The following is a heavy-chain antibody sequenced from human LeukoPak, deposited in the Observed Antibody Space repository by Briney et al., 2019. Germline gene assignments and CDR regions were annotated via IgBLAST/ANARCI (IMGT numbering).Heavy chain of an antibody. CDR2: IYPGDSDT. CDR3: ARQGSYFDY. CDR1: GYSFTSYW. Sequence: KIGESLKISCKGSGYSFTSYWIAWVRQLPEKGLEWMGIIYPGDSDTRYSPSFQGQVTISADKSISTAYLQWSSLKASDTAMYYCARQGSYFDYWAQGTLVTVSS. V-gene: IGHV5-51*01. J-gene: IGHJ4*02.